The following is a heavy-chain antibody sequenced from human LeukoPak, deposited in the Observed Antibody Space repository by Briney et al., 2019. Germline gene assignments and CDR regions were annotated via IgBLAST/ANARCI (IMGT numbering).Heavy chain of an antibody. J-gene: IGHJ4*02. Sequence: GGSLRLSCAASGFAFNTYAMHWVRQAPGKGLEWVTLIWHDGSHKFYIDSVRGRFTISRDNSRNTVYLQMNGLRAEDTAVYYCAREIFGSGIYPDYLVQGTMVTVSS. V-gene: IGHV3-33*01. CDR3: AREIFGSGIYPDY. D-gene: IGHD3-10*01. CDR1: GFAFNTYA. CDR2: IWHDGSHK.